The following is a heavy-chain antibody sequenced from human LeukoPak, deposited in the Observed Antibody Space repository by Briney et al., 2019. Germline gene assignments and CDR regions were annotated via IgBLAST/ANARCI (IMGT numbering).Heavy chain of an antibody. Sequence: GGSLRLSCAASGFTVSSNYMSWVRQAPGKGLEWVSSISSSSSYIYYADSVKGRFTISRDNAKNSLYLQMNSLRAEDTAVYYCARDLYSGSYSAFDIWGQGTMVTVSS. CDR2: ISSSSSYI. D-gene: IGHD1-26*01. CDR1: GFTVSSNY. V-gene: IGHV3-21*01. CDR3: ARDLYSGSYSAFDI. J-gene: IGHJ3*02.